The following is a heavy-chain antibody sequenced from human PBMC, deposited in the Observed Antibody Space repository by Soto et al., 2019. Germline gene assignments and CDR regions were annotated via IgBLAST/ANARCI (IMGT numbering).Heavy chain of an antibody. CDR1: GASFSGYY. V-gene: IGHV4-34*01. J-gene: IGHJ4*02. CDR2: INHSGRT. D-gene: IGHD2-8*01. CDR3: ARHKFDYCTNGVCYLPDY. Sequence: SESLSLTCALYGASFSGYYWGWIRQPPGKGLEWIGEINHSGRTNYNPSLKSRVTISVDTSKIQFSLKLSSVTAADTAVYYCARHKFDYCTNGVCYLPDYWGQGTLVTVS.